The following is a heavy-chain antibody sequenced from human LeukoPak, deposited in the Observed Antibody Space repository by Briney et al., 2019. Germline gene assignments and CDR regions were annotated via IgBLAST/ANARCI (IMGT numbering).Heavy chain of an antibody. J-gene: IGHJ4*02. CDR2: IYYSGST. Sequence: PSETLSLTCTVSGGSICSYYWSWIRQTPGKGLEWIGDIYYSGSTNYNPSLKSRVTISVDTSKNQFSLKLSSVTAADTAVYYCAREGGFYRPLDYSGQGTLVTVSS. D-gene: IGHD3-3*01. CDR1: GGSICSYY. CDR3: AREGGFYRPLDY. V-gene: IGHV4-59*12.